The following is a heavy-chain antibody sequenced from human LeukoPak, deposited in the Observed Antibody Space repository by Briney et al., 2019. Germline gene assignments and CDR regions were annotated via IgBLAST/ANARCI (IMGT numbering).Heavy chain of an antibody. Sequence: PSETLSLTCTVSGGSISSYYWSWIRQPPGKGLEWIGSIYYSGSTYYNPSLKSRVTISVDTSKNQFSLKLSSVTAADTAVYYCAIPYYDFWSGYRSENWFDPWGQGTLVTVSS. CDR2: IYYSGST. CDR3: AIPYYDFWSGYRSENWFDP. V-gene: IGHV4-59*05. D-gene: IGHD3-3*01. J-gene: IGHJ5*02. CDR1: GGSISSYY.